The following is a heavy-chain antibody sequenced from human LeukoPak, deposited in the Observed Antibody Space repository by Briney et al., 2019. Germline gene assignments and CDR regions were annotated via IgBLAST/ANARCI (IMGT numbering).Heavy chain of an antibody. CDR2: INPSSGGT. CDR3: ARRRKYCSSTSCYSADGFDY. D-gene: IGHD2-2*01. CDR1: GYTFTGYY. Sequence: GASVKVSCKASGYTFTGYYMHWVRQAPGQGLEWMGRINPSSGGTNYAQKFQGRVTMTRDTSISTAYMELSRLRSDDTAVYYCARRRKYCSSTSCYSADGFDYWGQGTLVTVSS. V-gene: IGHV1-2*06. J-gene: IGHJ4*02.